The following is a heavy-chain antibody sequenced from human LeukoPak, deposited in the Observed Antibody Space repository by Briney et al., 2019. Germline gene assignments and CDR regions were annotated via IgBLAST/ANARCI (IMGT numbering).Heavy chain of an antibody. Sequence: SETLSLTCAVSGYSISSSNYWAWIRQPPGKGLEWIGHIYYSGSIYYNPSLKCRVTMSVDTSKNQFSLKLSSVTAVDTAVYYCARKATTGPTKAAFDIWGQGTMVTVSS. D-gene: IGHD4-17*01. CDR1: GYSISSSNY. CDR2: IYYSGSI. V-gene: IGHV4-28*05. J-gene: IGHJ3*02. CDR3: ARKATTGPTKAAFDI.